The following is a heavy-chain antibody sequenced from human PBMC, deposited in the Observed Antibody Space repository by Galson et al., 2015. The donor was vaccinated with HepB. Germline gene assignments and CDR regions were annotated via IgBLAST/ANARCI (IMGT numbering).Heavy chain of an antibody. D-gene: IGHD2-2*02. Sequence: TLSLTCTVSGGSISSGGYYWSWIRQHPGKGLEWIGYIYYSGSTYYNPSLKSRVTISVDTSKNQFSLKLSSVTAADTAVYYCARDVSEYCSSTSCYRGYHDYWGQGTLVTVSS. CDR2: IYYSGST. J-gene: IGHJ4*02. CDR1: GGSISSGGYY. V-gene: IGHV4-31*03. CDR3: ARDVSEYCSSTSCYRGYHDY.